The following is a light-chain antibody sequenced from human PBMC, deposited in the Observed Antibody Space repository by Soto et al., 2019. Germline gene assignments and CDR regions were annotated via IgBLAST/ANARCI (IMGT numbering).Light chain of an antibody. CDR2: WAS. J-gene: IGKJ1*01. Sequence: DIVMTQSPDSLAVSLGERATINCKSSQSVLYSSNNKNYLAWYQQKPGQPPKLLIYWASTRESGVPDRFSGSGSGTDFTLTIRSLQAEDVAVYYCQHYFSTPPTFGQGTRVEIK. V-gene: IGKV4-1*01. CDR3: QHYFSTPPT. CDR1: QSVLYSSNNKNY.